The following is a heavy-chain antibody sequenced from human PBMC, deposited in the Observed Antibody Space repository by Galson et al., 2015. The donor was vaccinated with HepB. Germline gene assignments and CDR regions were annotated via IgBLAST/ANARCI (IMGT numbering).Heavy chain of an antibody. J-gene: IGHJ4*02. V-gene: IGHV3-21*01. CDR3: ARGPGLEFDY. CDR2: ISSSSTYI. CDR1: GFTFSSYS. Sequence: SLRLSCAASGFTFSSYSMNWVRQAPGTGLEWVSSISSSSTYIYYADSVEGRFTISRDNAKNSLYLQMNSLRAEDTAVYYCARGPGLEFDYWSQGTLVTVSS. D-gene: IGHD5/OR15-5a*01.